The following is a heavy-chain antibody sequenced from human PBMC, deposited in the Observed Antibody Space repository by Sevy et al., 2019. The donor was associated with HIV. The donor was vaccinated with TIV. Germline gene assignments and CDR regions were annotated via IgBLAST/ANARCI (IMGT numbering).Heavy chain of an antibody. CDR1: GYKLTTYW. J-gene: IGHJ4*02. CDR2: SYARDSDT. V-gene: IGHV5-51*01. D-gene: IGHD4-4*01. Sequence: GESLKISCKASGYKLTTYWIGWARQMPGKGLEWMGMSYARDSDTRYSPSFQGQVTISPDTSINTAYLQWSSPKASDTAMYFCARHVDMTTLIGGLYYFDSWGQGTLVTVSS. CDR3: ARHVDMTTLIGGLYYFDS.